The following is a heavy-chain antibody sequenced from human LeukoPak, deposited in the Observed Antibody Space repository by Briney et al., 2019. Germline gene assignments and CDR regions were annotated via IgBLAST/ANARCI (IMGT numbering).Heavy chain of an antibody. Sequence: PSETPSLTCTVAGASISSSSYYWGWIRQPPGKGLEWIGSIYYSGSTFYNPSLKSRVTTSVDTSKNQFSLKLSSVTAADTAVYYCATLRDDRWFDPWGQGTLVTVSS. CDR3: ATLRDDRWFDP. V-gene: IGHV4-39*07. CDR2: IYYSGST. J-gene: IGHJ5*02. CDR1: GASISSSSYY. D-gene: IGHD2-21*02.